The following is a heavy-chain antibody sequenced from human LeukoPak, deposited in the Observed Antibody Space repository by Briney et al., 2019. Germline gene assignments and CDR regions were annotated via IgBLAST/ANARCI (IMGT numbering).Heavy chain of an antibody. CDR3: ARPGRGYSYGADDY. CDR1: GFTFSSYS. J-gene: IGHJ4*02. Sequence: GGSLRLSCAASGFTFSSYSMNWVRQAPGKGLEWVSYISSSSSTIYYADSVKGRFTISRDNAKNSLYLQMNSLRAEDTAVYYCARPGRGYSYGADDYWGQGTLVTVSS. D-gene: IGHD5-18*01. CDR2: ISSSSSTI. V-gene: IGHV3-48*01.